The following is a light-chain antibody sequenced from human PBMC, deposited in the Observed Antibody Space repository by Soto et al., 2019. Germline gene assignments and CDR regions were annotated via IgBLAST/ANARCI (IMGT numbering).Light chain of an antibody. CDR1: QSVSGY. Sequence: EIVLTQSPATLSLSPGERATLSCRASQSVSGYLAWYRQKPGQAPSLLIYDTSNRATGVPPRFSGSGSGTDFTLTISTLEPEDFAVYYCQHRSSRPPIIFGQGTRLE. V-gene: IGKV3-11*01. CDR2: DTS. CDR3: QHRSSRPPII. J-gene: IGKJ5*01.